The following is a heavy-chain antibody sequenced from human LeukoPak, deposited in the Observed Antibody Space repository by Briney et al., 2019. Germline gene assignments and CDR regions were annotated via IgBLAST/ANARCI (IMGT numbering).Heavy chain of an antibody. CDR2: VSPGGVSP. D-gene: IGHD2-2*01. CDR3: AKRIDIAVVPEAATHQAFDV. V-gene: IGHV3-23*01. CDR1: GFNIKNNY. Sequence: GGSLRLSCAASGFNIKNNYMTWVRQAPGKGLEWVSSVSPGGVSPNHADSVKGRFTVSRDDSLNTLYLQMNSLRVDDTAVYYCAKRIDIAVVPEAATHQAFDVWGQGTMVTVSS. J-gene: IGHJ3*01.